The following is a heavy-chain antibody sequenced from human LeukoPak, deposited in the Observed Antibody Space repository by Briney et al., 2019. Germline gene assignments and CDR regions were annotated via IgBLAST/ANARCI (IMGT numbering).Heavy chain of an antibody. CDR1: GFTFSSYA. D-gene: IGHD5-24*01. Sequence: GGSLRLSCAASGFTFSSYAMHWVRQAPGKGLEWVAVISYDGSNKYYADSVKGQFTISRDNSKNTLYLQMNSLRAEDTAVYYCARSFRDGYNFYWFDPWGQGTLVTVSS. J-gene: IGHJ5*02. CDR3: ARSFRDGYNFYWFDP. CDR2: ISYDGSNK. V-gene: IGHV3-30*04.